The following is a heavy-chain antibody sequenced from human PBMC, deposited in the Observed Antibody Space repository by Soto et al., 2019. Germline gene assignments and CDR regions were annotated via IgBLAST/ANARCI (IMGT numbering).Heavy chain of an antibody. CDR3: ARDRRRGDWYFDL. D-gene: IGHD4-17*01. V-gene: IGHV3-53*01. Sequence: GGSLRLSCAASGFTVSSNYMSWVRQAPGKGLEWVSVIYSGGSTYYTDSVKGRFTISRDNSKNTLYLQMNSLRAEDTAVDYCARDRRRGDWYFDLWGRGTLVTVSS. CDR2: IYSGGST. J-gene: IGHJ2*01. CDR1: GFTVSSNY.